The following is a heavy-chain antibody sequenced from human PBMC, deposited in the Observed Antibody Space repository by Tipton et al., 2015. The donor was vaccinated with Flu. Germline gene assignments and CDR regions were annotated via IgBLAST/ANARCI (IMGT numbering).Heavy chain of an antibody. D-gene: IGHD3-22*01. CDR3: ARDSSGYSIFFDY. CDR2: INHSGST. V-gene: IGHV4-34*01. CDR1: GGSFNGYY. Sequence: LRLSCAVYGGSFNGYYWTWIRQSPGKGLEWIGEINHSGSTNYNPSLKSRVTISVDTSKNQFSLKLSSVTAADTAVYYCARDSSGYSIFFDYWGQGTLVTVSS. J-gene: IGHJ4*02.